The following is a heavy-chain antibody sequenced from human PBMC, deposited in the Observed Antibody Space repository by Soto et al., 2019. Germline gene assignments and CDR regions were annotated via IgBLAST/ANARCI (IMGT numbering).Heavy chain of an antibody. CDR1: GGTFSSYT. Sequence: QVQLVQSGAEVKKPGSSVKVSCKASGGTFSSYTISWVRQAPGQGLEWMGRIIPILGIANYAQKFQGRVTINADKSTSTAYMELSSLRSENTAVYYCARTILGGDYDLDYWGKGTLVTVSS. CDR2: IIPILGIA. CDR3: ARTILGGDYDLDY. J-gene: IGHJ4*02. D-gene: IGHD4-17*01. V-gene: IGHV1-69*02.